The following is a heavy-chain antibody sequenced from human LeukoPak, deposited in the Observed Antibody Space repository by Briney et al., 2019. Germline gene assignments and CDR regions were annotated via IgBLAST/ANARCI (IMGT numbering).Heavy chain of an antibody. CDR1: GFTFDDYA. CDR2: ISWNSGSI. V-gene: IGHV3-9*01. CDR3: AKDIGGGEYYYYGMDV. J-gene: IGHJ6*02. Sequence: GGSLRLSCAASGFTFDDYAMHWVRQAPGKGLEWVSGISWNSGSIGYADSVKGRFTISRDNAKNSLYLQMNSLRAEDTALYYCAKDIGGGEYYYYGMDVWGQGTTVTVSS. D-gene: IGHD2-21*01.